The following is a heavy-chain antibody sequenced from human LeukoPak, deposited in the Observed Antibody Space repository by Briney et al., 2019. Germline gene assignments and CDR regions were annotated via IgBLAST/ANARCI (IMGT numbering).Heavy chain of an antibody. CDR1: GFIVNSYA. D-gene: IGHD5-12*01. V-gene: IGHV3-48*03. CDR3: ATWLD. J-gene: IGHJ4*02. Sequence: GGSLRLSCAASGFIVNSYAMSWVRQAPGKGLEWASYISSSGNTTYYADSVKGRFTISRDNAKNSLFLQMNSLRAEDTAVYYCATWLDWGQGTLVTVSS. CDR2: ISSSGNTT.